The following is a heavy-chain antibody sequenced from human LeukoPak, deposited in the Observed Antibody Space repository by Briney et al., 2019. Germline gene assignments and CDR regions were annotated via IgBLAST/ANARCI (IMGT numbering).Heavy chain of an antibody. CDR3: ARDSYYYDSSGPNGY. D-gene: IGHD3-22*01. CDR1: GFTFSSYS. Sequence: GGSLRLSCAASGFTFSSYSMNWVRQAPGKGLEWVSYISSSSSTIYYADSVKGRFTISRDNAKNSLYLQMNSLRAEDTAVYYCARDSYYYDSSGPNGYWGQGTLVTVSS. V-gene: IGHV3-48*01. J-gene: IGHJ4*02. CDR2: ISSSSSTI.